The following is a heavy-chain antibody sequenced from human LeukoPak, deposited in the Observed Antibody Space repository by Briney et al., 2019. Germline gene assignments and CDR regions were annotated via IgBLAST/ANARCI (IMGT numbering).Heavy chain of an antibody. CDR2: RSHDGGIE. CDR3: ARQYCSGGSCYSGHDAFDI. V-gene: IGHV3-30-3*01. J-gene: IGHJ3*02. D-gene: IGHD2-15*01. CDR1: GFPFSRYA. Sequence: GGSLRLSCAASGFPFSRYAVHWVRQAPGKGLEWVALRSHDGGIEDYADSVKGRFTISRDNSKNTLYLQMNSLRAEDTAVYYCARQYCSGGSCYSGHDAFDIWGQGTMVTVSS.